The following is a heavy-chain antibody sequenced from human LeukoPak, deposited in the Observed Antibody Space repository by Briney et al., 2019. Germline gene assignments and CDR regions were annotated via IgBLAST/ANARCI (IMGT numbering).Heavy chain of an antibody. V-gene: IGHV4-59*08. CDR2: IYYSGST. Sequence: SETLSLTCTVSGGSTSSYYWSWIRQPPGKGLEWIGYIYYSGSTNYNPSLKSRVTISVDTSKNQFSLKLSSVTAADTAVYYCARHRGWWFTFDYWGQGTLVTVSS. D-gene: IGHD2-15*01. J-gene: IGHJ4*02. CDR1: GGSTSSYY. CDR3: ARHRGWWFTFDY.